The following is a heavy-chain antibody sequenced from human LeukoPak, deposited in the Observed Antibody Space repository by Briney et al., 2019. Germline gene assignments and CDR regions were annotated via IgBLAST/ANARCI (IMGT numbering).Heavy chain of an antibody. CDR1: GDSITSYY. CDR2: VFHSGVT. CDR3: ATRADWFDP. J-gene: IGHJ5*02. V-gene: IGHV4-59*12. Sequence: SETLSLTCSGSGDSITSYYWSWIRQPPCRVLEWIGYVFHSGVTNYNPSLKSRFTLSLDTSKTQFSLKLKSVTAADTAVYFCATRADWFDPWGQGTLVTVSS.